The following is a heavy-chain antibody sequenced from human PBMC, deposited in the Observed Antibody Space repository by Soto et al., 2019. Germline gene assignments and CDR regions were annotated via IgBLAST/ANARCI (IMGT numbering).Heavy chain of an antibody. J-gene: IGHJ4*02. CDR3: ARLQWLVLRAIYYFDY. D-gene: IGHD6-19*01. Sequence: QLQLQESGPGLVKPSETLSLTCTVSGGSISSSSYYWGWIRQPPGKGLEWIGSIYYSGSTYYNPSLKNRVTISVDTSKNQFSLKLSSVTAADTAVYYCARLQWLVLRAIYYFDYWGQGTLVTVSS. CDR1: GGSISSSSYY. CDR2: IYYSGST. V-gene: IGHV4-39*01.